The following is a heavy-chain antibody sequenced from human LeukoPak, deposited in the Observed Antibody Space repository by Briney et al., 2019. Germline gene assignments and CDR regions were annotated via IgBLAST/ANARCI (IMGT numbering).Heavy chain of an antibody. CDR3: ARDDPIAVAGAFDY. CDR1: GGSISSYY. V-gene: IGHV4-59*12. Sequence: SETLSLTCTVSGGSISSYYWSWIRQPPGKGLEWIGYIYYSGSTNYNPSLKSRVTISVDTSKNQFSLKLSSVTAADTAVYYCARDDPIAVAGAFDYWGQGTLVTVSS. D-gene: IGHD6-19*01. J-gene: IGHJ4*02. CDR2: IYYSGST.